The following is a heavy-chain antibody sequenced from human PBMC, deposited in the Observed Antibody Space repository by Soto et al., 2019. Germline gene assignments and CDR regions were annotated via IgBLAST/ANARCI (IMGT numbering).Heavy chain of an antibody. D-gene: IGHD2-15*01. J-gene: IGHJ4*02. V-gene: IGHV3-23*01. CDR3: AKGTTAVYCFDF. CDR2: ISATGGRA. Sequence: DVQLLESGGGLVQPGGSLRLSCAASGFTFSRYAMSWVRQAPGKGLERVSGISATGGRAFYADSVKGRFTISRDNPKNTVFLQTDSLLTEDTAVYYCAKGTTAVYCFDFWGQGTPVTVSS. CDR1: GFTFSRYA.